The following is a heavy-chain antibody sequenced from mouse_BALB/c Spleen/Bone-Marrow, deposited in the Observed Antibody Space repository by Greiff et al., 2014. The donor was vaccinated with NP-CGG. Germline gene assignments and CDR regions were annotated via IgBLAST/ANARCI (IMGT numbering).Heavy chain of an antibody. V-gene: IGHV1-69*01. CDR3: ARGDWDDAY. CDR2: IDTSDSYT. CDR1: GYTFTDYW. D-gene: IGHD4-1*01. Sequence: QVQLQQPGAELVMPGASVKMSCKASGYTFTDYWTHWVKQRPGQGLEWIGAIDTSDSYTSYNQKFKGKATLTVDESSSTAYMQLSSLTSEDSAVYYCARGDWDDAYWGQGTLVTVSA. J-gene: IGHJ3*01.